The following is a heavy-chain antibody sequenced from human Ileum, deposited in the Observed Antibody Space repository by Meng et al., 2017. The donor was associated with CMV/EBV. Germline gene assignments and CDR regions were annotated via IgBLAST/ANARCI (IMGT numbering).Heavy chain of an antibody. V-gene: IGHV3-23*01. CDR2: ISGSGDGT. Sequence: GESLKISCAASGFTFSSYVMTWVRQAPGKGLEWVSSISGSGDGTYYADSVKGRFTISRDNSKNTLYLQMNSLRAGDTAVYYCATDYGSSPFDYWGQGTLVTVSS. CDR1: GFTFSSYV. D-gene: IGHD4-17*01. CDR3: ATDYGSSPFDY. J-gene: IGHJ4*02.